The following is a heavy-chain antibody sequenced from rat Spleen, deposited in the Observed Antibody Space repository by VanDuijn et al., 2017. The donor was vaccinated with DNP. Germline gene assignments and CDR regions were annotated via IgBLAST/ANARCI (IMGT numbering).Heavy chain of an antibody. CDR3: ATPPYGYNYWYFDF. Sequence: EVQLVESGGGLVQPGGSMKLSCAASGFTFSRSDVAWVRQAPTRGLEWVASISPSGGSSYFRDSVKGRFTVSRDNAKSSLYLQMDSLRSEDTATYYCATPPYGYNYWYFDFWGPGTMVTVSS. D-gene: IGHD1-6*01. J-gene: IGHJ1*01. V-gene: IGHV5-25*01. CDR2: ISPSGGSS. CDR1: GFTFSRSD.